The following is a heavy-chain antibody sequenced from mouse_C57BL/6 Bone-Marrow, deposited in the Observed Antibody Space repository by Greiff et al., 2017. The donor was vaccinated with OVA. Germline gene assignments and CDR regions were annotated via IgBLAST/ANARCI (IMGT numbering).Heavy chain of an antibody. D-gene: IGHD2-3*01. CDR2: IDPENGDT. CDR1: GFNIKDDY. V-gene: IGHV14-4*01. CDR3: TRGWLGFAY. J-gene: IGHJ3*01. Sequence: EVKLQQSGAELVRPGASVKLSCTASGFNIKDDYMHWVKQRPEQGLEWIGWIDPENGDTEYASKFQGKATITADTSSNTAYLQLSSLTSEDTAVYYCTRGWLGFAYWGQGTLVTVSA.